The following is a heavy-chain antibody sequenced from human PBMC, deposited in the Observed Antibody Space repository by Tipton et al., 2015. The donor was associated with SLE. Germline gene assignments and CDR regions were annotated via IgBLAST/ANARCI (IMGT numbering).Heavy chain of an antibody. J-gene: IGHJ4*02. CDR2: ISWNSGSI. D-gene: IGHD1-26*01. CDR3: AKDLLVGATAPLGY. Sequence: SLRLSCAASGFTFDDYAMHWVRQAPGKGLEWVSGISWNSGSIGYVDSVKGRFTISRDNAKNSLYLQMNSLRVEDTAVYYCAKDLLVGATAPLGYWGQGTLVTVSS. CDR1: GFTFDDYA. V-gene: IGHV3-9*01.